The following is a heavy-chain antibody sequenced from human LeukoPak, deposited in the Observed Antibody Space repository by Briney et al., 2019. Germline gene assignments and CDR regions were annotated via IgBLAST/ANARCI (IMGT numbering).Heavy chain of an antibody. CDR3: ARRGSSWYENFDY. CDR2: IYYSGST. D-gene: IGHD6-13*01. CDR1: GVSISSSSYY. V-gene: IGHV4-39*01. J-gene: IGHJ4*02. Sequence: SETLSLTCTVSGVSISSSSYYWGWIRQPPGKGLEWIGSIYYSGSTYYNPSLKSRVTISVDTSKNQFSLKLSSVTAADTAVYYCARRGSSWYENFDYWGQGTLVTVSS.